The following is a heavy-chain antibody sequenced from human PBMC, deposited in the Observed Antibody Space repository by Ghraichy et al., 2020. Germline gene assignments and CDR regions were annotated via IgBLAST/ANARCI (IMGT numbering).Heavy chain of an antibody. Sequence: VKVSCKASGGTFSSYAISWVRQAPGQGLEWMGGIIPIFGTANYAQKFQGRVTITADESTSTAYMELSSLRSEDTAVYYCAREARVYAAAGTGRFDYWGQGTLVTVSS. J-gene: IGHJ4*02. CDR1: GGTFSSYA. D-gene: IGHD6-13*01. CDR3: AREARVYAAAGTGRFDY. V-gene: IGHV1-69*13. CDR2: IIPIFGTA.